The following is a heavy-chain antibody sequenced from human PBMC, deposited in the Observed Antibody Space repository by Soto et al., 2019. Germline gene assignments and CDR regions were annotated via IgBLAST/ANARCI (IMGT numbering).Heavy chain of an antibody. CDR1: GFTFSSYG. D-gene: IGHD3-10*01. Sequence: QVQLVESGGGVVQPGRSLRLSCAASGFTFSSYGMHWVRQAPGKGLEWVAVIWYDGSNKYYADSVKGRFTISRDNSKNTLYLQMNSMRAEDTAVYYCARDMSICFGEPPRAFDIWGQGTMVTVS. J-gene: IGHJ3*02. CDR3: ARDMSICFGEPPRAFDI. V-gene: IGHV3-33*01. CDR2: IWYDGSNK.